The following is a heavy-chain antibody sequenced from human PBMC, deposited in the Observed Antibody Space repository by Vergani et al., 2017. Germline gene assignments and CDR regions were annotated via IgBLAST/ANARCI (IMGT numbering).Heavy chain of an antibody. CDR3: ARDRQVLGNGGYYFDY. J-gene: IGHJ4*02. D-gene: IGHD2-8*01. Sequence: QLQLPESGPGLVKPSETLSLTCTVSGGSISSSSYYWGWIRQPPGKGLEWIGSIYYSGSTYYNPSLKSRVTISVDTSKNQFSLKLSSVTAADTAVYYCARDRQVLGNGGYYFDYWGQGTLVTVSS. V-gene: IGHV4-39*07. CDR2: IYYSGST. CDR1: GGSISSSSYY.